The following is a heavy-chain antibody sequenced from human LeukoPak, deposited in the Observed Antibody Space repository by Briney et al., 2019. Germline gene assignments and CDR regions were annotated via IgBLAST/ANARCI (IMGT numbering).Heavy chain of an antibody. J-gene: IGHJ4*02. Sequence: GESLRLACAASGFTLSSYAMTWVRQAPGKGLEWVSFISGSGGSTYYADSVKGRFTISRDNSKNTLYLQMNSLRAEDTAVYYCAKRTPYSSSWYSFDYWGQGTLVTVSS. D-gene: IGHD6-13*01. CDR3: AKRTPYSSSWYSFDY. V-gene: IGHV3-23*01. CDR1: GFTLSSYA. CDR2: ISGSGGST.